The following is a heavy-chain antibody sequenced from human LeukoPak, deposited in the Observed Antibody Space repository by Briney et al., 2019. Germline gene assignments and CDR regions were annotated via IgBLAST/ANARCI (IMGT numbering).Heavy chain of an antibody. CDR3: AKGPYYDFWSGYYADNWFDP. D-gene: IGHD3-3*01. J-gene: IGHJ5*02. V-gene: IGHV3-23*01. CDR2: ISGSGGST. CDR1: GFTFSSYA. Sequence: LTGGSLRPSCAASGFTFSSYAMSWVRQAPGKGLEWVSAISGSGGSTYYADSVKGRFTISRDNSKNTLYLQMNSLRAEDTAVYYCAKGPYYDFWSGYYADNWFDPWGQGTLVTVSS.